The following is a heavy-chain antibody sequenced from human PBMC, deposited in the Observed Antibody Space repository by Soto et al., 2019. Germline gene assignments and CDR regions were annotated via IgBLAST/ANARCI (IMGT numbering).Heavy chain of an antibody. V-gene: IGHV3-7*01. D-gene: IGHD3-10*01. Sequence: EVQLVESGGGLVQPGGSLRLSCAASGFTFSSYWMSWVRQAPGKGLEWVANIKQDGSEKYYVDSVKGRFTISRDNAKNSLYLQMNSLRAEDTAVYYCARDDGYYGSGSYYDWGQGTLVTVSS. J-gene: IGHJ4*02. CDR2: IKQDGSEK. CDR3: ARDDGYYGSGSYYD. CDR1: GFTFSSYW.